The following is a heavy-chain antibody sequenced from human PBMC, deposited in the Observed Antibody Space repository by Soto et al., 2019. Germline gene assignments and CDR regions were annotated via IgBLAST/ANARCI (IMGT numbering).Heavy chain of an antibody. D-gene: IGHD1-26*01. CDR3: ARDRVVGATKGHYYYYGMDV. J-gene: IGHJ6*02. V-gene: IGHV4-59*01. CDR2: IYYSGST. Sequence: ETLSLTCTVSGGSISSYYWSWIRQPPGKGLEWIGYIYYSGSTNYNPSLKSRVTISVDTSKNQFSLKLSSVTAADTAVYYCARDRVVGATKGHYYYYGMDVWGQGTTVTVSS. CDR1: GGSISSYY.